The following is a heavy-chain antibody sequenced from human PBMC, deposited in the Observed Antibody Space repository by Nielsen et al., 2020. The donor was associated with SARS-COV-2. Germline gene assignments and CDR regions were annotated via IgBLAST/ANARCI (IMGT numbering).Heavy chain of an antibody. CDR1: GYSFTSYW. J-gene: IGHJ5*02. CDR3: ARSTYYYDSSGYGWFDP. Sequence: GGSLRLSCKGSGYSFTSYWIGWVRQMPGKGLEWMGIIYPGDSDTRYSPSFQGQVTISADKSISTAYLQWSSLKASDTAMYYCARSTYYYDSSGYGWFDPWGQGTLVTVSS. CDR2: IYPGDSDT. D-gene: IGHD3-22*01. V-gene: IGHV5-51*01.